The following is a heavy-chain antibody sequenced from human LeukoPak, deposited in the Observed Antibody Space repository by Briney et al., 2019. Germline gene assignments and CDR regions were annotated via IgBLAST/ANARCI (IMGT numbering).Heavy chain of an antibody. CDR2: ISSSSSYI. J-gene: IGHJ6*02. Sequence: GGSLRLSCAASGFTFSSYSMSWVRQAPGKGLEWVSSISSSSSYIYYADSVKGRFTISRDNAKNSLYLQMNSLRAEDTAVYYCARDSHDYGDYYYYYGMDVWGQGTTVTVSS. CDR3: ARDSHDYGDYYYYYGMDV. CDR1: GFTFSSYS. V-gene: IGHV3-21*01. D-gene: IGHD4-17*01.